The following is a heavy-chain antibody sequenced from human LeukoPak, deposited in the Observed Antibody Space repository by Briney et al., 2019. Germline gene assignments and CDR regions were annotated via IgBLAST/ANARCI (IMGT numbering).Heavy chain of an antibody. CDR1: GASIISDN. CDR2: IYTSGST. Sequence: PSETLSLTCTVSGASIISDNWSWIRQPAGKGLEWIGRIYTSGSTNYNPSLKSRVTMSVDTSKNQFSLKLSSVTAADTAVYYCARDPGYSYGQEGAFDYWGQGTLVTVSS. D-gene: IGHD5-18*01. V-gene: IGHV4-4*07. CDR3: ARDPGYSYGQEGAFDY. J-gene: IGHJ4*02.